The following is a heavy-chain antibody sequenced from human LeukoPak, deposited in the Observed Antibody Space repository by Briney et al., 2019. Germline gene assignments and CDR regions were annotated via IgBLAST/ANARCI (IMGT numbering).Heavy chain of an antibody. J-gene: IGHJ6*03. Sequence: SETLSLTCTVSGGSISSYYWSWIRQPPGKGLEWIGYIYYSGSTNYNPSLKSRVTISVDTSKNQFSLKLSPVTAADTAVYYCARVADCTNGVCYSDYYYYMDVWGKGTTVTVSS. CDR3: ARVADCTNGVCYSDYYYYMDV. CDR1: GGSISSYY. D-gene: IGHD2-8*01. V-gene: IGHV4-59*01. CDR2: IYYSGST.